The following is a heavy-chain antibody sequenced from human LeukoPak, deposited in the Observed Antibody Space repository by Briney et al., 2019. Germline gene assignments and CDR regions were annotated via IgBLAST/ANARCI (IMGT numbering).Heavy chain of an antibody. J-gene: IGHJ4*02. CDR2: IYTSGRT. CDR1: GGSISNYY. D-gene: IGHD5-12*01. CDR3: ASLGGYDYGSSDY. V-gene: IGHV4-4*07. Sequence: SETLSLTCTVSGGSISNYYWSWIRQPAGKGLDWIGRIYTSGRTSYNPSLKSRVTMSVDTSKNQFSLKPSSVTAADTAVYYCASLGGYDYGSSDYWGQGTLVTVSS.